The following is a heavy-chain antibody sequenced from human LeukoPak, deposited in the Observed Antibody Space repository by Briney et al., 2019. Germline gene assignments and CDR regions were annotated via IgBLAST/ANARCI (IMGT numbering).Heavy chain of an antibody. Sequence: ASVKVSCKASGYTFTRYYMHWVGQAPGQGGEGMGWINPNSGGTNYAQKFQGRVTMTRDTSISTAYMELSRLRSDDTAVYYCARRGSYPKNDAFDIWGQGTMVTVSS. J-gene: IGHJ3*02. CDR3: ARRGSYPKNDAFDI. D-gene: IGHD2-15*01. CDR2: INPNSGGT. V-gene: IGHV1-2*02. CDR1: GYTFTRYY.